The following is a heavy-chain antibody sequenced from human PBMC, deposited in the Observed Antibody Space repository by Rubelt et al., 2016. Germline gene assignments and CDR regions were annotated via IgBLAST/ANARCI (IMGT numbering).Heavy chain of an antibody. V-gene: IGHV1-46*01. CDR3: ARSEAGYNWYTPPISPVDY. CDR2: INPSGGST. Sequence: GYIFTSYSMHWVRQAPGQGLEWMGIINPSGGSTTYAQKFQGRVSMTRDTSTSTVYMELSSLRYEDTAVYYCARSEAGYNWYTPPISPVDYWGQGTLVTVSS. J-gene: IGHJ4*02. CDR1: GYIFTSYS. D-gene: IGHD1-1*01.